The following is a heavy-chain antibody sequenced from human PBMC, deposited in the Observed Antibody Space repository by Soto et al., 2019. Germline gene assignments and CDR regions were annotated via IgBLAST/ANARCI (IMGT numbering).Heavy chain of an antibody. Sequence: PSETLSLTCPVSGGSISDFYWIWIRQPPGKGLEWIGYIYYSGSTNYNPSLKSRVTISVDTSKNQFSLNLRSMSPADTAVYYCARVGGLAARTFDYWGPGTLVTVSS. CDR1: GGSISDFY. D-gene: IGHD6-6*01. V-gene: IGHV4-59*01. CDR3: ARVGGLAARTFDY. J-gene: IGHJ4*02. CDR2: IYYSGST.